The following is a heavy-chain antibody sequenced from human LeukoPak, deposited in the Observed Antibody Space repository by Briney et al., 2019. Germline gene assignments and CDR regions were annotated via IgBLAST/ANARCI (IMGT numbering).Heavy chain of an antibody. CDR1: GFTFSSYW. J-gene: IGHJ4*02. D-gene: IGHD3-3*01. CDR2: IKQDGSQK. CDR3: AKDVESHPDY. V-gene: IGHV3-7*01. Sequence: GGSPRLSCAASGFTFSSYWMTWVRQAPGKGLEWVASIKQDGSQKQYVDSVKGRFTISRDNAKNSQYLQMNSLRAEDTAVYYCAKDVESHPDYWGQGTLVTVSS.